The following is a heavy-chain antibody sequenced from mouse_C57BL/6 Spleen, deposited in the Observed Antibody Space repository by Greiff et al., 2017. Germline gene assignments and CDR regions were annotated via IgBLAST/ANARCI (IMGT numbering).Heavy chain of an antibody. Sequence: QVKLQQSGAELVKPGASVKLSCKASGYTFTEYTIHWVKQRSGQGLEWIGWFYPGSGSIKYNEKFKDKAALTADKSTSTVYIELSRLTSEDTAVYFCARHEGVYYGSSYHWYFDVWGTGTTGTVSS. J-gene: IGHJ1*03. CDR3: ARHEGVYYGSSYHWYFDV. CDR1: GYTFTEYT. CDR2: FYPGSGSI. D-gene: IGHD1-1*01. V-gene: IGHV1-62-2*01.